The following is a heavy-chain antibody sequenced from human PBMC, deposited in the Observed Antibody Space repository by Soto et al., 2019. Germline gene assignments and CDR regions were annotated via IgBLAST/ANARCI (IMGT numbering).Heavy chain of an antibody. CDR2: IYYSGST. Sequence: SETLSLTCTVSGGSISYYYWSWIRQPPGKGLEWIGYIYYSGSTNYNPSLKSRVTMSVDTSKNQFSLKLSSVTAADTAVYYCARVRWTVAGPGHFDYWGQGTLVTVSS. J-gene: IGHJ4*02. CDR1: GGSISYYY. D-gene: IGHD6-19*01. CDR3: ARVRWTVAGPGHFDY. V-gene: IGHV4-59*01.